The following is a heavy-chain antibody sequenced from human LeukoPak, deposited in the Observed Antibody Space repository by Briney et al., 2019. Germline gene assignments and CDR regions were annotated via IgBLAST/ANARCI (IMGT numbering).Heavy chain of an antibody. V-gene: IGHV4-59*01. D-gene: IGHD3-10*01. CDR2: IYYSGST. Sequence: SETLSLTCTVSGGSISSYYWSWIRQPPGKGLEWIGYIYYSGSTNYNPSLKSRVTISVDTSKNQFSLKLSSVTAADTAVYYCARLKYRITMVRGTVGWFDPWGQGTLVTVSS. CDR1: GGSISSYY. J-gene: IGHJ5*02. CDR3: ARLKYRITMVRGTVGWFDP.